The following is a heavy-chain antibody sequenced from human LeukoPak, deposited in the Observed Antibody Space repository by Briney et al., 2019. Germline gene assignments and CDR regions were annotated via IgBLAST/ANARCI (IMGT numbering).Heavy chain of an antibody. V-gene: IGHV1-2*02. CDR3: ARGLIGYCSSTSCRRYYFDY. J-gene: IGHJ4*02. CDR1: GYTFTGYY. CDR2: INPNSGGT. D-gene: IGHD2-2*03. Sequence: ASVKVSCKASGYTFTGYYMHWVRQAPGQGLEWMGWINPNSGGTNYAQKFQGRVTMTRDTSISTAYMELSRPRSDDTAVYYCARGLIGYCSSTSCRRYYFDYWGQGTLVTVSS.